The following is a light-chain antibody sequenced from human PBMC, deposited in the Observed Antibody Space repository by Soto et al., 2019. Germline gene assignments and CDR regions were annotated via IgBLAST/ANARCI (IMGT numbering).Light chain of an antibody. CDR2: KAS. V-gene: IGKV1-5*03. J-gene: IGKJ3*01. Sequence: IKMYQSPSPLSASVGDRVTITCRASQSISSWLAWYQQKPGKAPKLLIYKASSLEGGVPSRFSGSGSGTEFTLTISSLQPDDFATYYCQQTYSTRFTFGP. CDR3: QQTYSTRFT. CDR1: QSISSW.